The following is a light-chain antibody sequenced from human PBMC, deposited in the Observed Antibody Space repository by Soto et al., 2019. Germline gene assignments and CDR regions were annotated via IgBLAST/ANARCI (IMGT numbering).Light chain of an antibody. CDR1: QNINSY. CDR3: QQSYSIPYT. Sequence: DIQMTQSPSSLSASVGDRVTITCRASQNINSYLNWYQQKPGKAPKLLIYAASSLQSGVPSKFSVSGSGTDFTLTISSLQPEDFASYYCQQSYSIPYTFGQGTKLEIK. J-gene: IGKJ2*01. V-gene: IGKV1-39*01. CDR2: AAS.